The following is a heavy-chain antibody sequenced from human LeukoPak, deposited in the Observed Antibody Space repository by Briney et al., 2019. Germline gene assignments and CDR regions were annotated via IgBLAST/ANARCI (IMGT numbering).Heavy chain of an antibody. D-gene: IGHD5/OR15-5a*01. Sequence: ASVKVSYKASGYTFTGYYMHWVRRAPGQGLEWMGWINPNSGGTNYAQKFQGRVTMTTDTSTSTAYMELRSLRSDDTAVYYCAIDKVSTPTTLAFDPWGQGTLVTVSS. J-gene: IGHJ5*02. CDR2: INPNSGGT. V-gene: IGHV1-2*02. CDR3: AIDKVSTPTTLAFDP. CDR1: GYTFTGYY.